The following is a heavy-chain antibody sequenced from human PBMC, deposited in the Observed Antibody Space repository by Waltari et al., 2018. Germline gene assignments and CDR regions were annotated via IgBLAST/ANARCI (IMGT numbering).Heavy chain of an antibody. CDR1: GGSISSGGDY. Sequence: QVQLQESGPGLVKPSQTLSLTCAVSGGSISSGGDYWSWIGQHPGKGLEWIGYIYYSGSTYYNPSLKSRVTISVDTSKNQFSLKLSSVTAADTAVYYCASVGLGYMDVWGKGTTVTVSS. CDR2: IYYSGST. CDR3: ASVGLGYMDV. J-gene: IGHJ6*03. V-gene: IGHV4-31*11. D-gene: IGHD1-26*01.